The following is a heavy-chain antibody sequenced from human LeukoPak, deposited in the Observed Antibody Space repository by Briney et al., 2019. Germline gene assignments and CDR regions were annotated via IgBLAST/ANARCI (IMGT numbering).Heavy chain of an antibody. CDR3: ASDSYSPEYFQH. J-gene: IGHJ1*01. D-gene: IGHD2-15*01. V-gene: IGHV3-66*01. CDR1: GFSVSNNY. Sequence: GGSLRLSCAASGFSVSNNYMSWVRQAPGKGLEWVSVIYSGGSTFYADSVKGRFTISRDNSKNTLYLQMNSLRAEDTAMYYCASDSYSPEYFQHWGQGTLVTVSS. CDR2: IYSGGST.